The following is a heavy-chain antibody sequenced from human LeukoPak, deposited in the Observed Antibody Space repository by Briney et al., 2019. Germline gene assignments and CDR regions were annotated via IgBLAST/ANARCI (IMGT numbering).Heavy chain of an antibody. CDR3: ARDHQWELRTPLSRFDY. V-gene: IGHV4-39*07. CDR1: DDSITIYY. CDR2: IYYSGST. Sequence: SETLSLTCTVSDDSITIYYWGWIRQPPGKGLEWIGSIYYSGSTYYNPSLKSRVTISVDTSKNQFSLKLSSVTAADTAVYYCARDHQWELRTPLSRFDYWGQGTLVTVSS. J-gene: IGHJ4*02. D-gene: IGHD1-26*01.